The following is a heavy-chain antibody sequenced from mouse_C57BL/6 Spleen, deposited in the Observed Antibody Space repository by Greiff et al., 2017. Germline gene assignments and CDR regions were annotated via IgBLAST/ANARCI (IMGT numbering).Heavy chain of an antibody. CDR2: IDPEDGEN. CDR1: GFNINDYY. D-gene: IGHD1-1*01. V-gene: IGHV14-2*01. J-gene: IGHJ2*01. CDR3: ARMGSTTVVAYYFDY. Sequence: VQLQQSGAELVKPGASVKLFCPASGFNINDYYMHWVKQRTEQGLEWIGRIDPEDGENKYAPKFQGKATMTADTSSHTAYLQLSSLTSEDTAVYYCARMGSTTVVAYYFDYWGQGTTLTVSS.